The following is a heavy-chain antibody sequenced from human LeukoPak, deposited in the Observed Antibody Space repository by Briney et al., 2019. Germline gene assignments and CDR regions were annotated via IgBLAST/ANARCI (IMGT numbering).Heavy chain of an antibody. CDR1: GDSFSTYW. J-gene: IGHJ4*02. Sequence: PGESLQISCKGSGDSFSTYWIGWVRQMPGKGLEWMGIIYPADSDTRYNPSFQGQVTISADKSLNTAYLQWSSLKASDTAMYYCARRRGDLGYFDYWGQGTLVTVSS. V-gene: IGHV5-51*01. CDR3: ARRRGDLGYFDY. CDR2: IYPADSDT. D-gene: IGHD3-16*01.